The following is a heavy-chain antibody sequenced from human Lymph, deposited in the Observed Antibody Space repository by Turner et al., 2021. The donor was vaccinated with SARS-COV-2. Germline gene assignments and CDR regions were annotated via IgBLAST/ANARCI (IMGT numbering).Heavy chain of an antibody. J-gene: IGHJ4*02. CDR2: IYPGDSDT. CDR1: GYSFTSFW. D-gene: IGHD1-26*01. Sequence: EVQLVQSGAEVKKPGASLKIPCKGSGYSFTSFWIGWVRQMPGKGLEWMGIIYPGDSDTRYSPSFQGQVTISADKSISTAYLQWSSLKASDTATYYCATVHSASYLGPFDYWGQGTLVTVTS. CDR3: ATVHSASYLGPFDY. V-gene: IGHV5-51*03.